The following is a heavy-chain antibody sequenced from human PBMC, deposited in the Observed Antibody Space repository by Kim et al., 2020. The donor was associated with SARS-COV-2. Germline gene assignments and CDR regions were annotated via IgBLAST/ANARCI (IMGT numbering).Heavy chain of an antibody. Sequence: GGSLRLSCVASQFTFTDHCMNWVRQAPGRGLEWVASISQDGGETYYLDPLEGRFTISRDNAKNSVFLEINLLRVEDTALYFCASGHCSGPTCNVGDCSDIGGQGRKVTVTS. CDR3: ASGHCSGPTCNVGDCSDI. V-gene: IGHV3-7*03. J-gene: IGHJ3*02. CDR2: ISQDGGET. CDR1: QFTFTDHC. D-gene: IGHD2-21*01.